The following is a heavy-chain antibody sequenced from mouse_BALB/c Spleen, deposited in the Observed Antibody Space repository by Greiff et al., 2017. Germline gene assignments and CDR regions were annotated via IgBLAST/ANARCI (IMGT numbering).Heavy chain of an antibody. V-gene: IGHV3-2*02. CDR2: ISYSGST. CDR1: GYSITSDYA. Sequence: EVMLVESGPGLVKPSQSLSLTCTVTGYSITSDYAWNWIRQFPGNKLEWMGYISYSGSTSYNPSLKSRISITRDTSKNQFFLQLNSVTTEDTATYYCATGTNFDYWGQGTTLTVSS. CDR3: ATGTNFDY. D-gene: IGHD1-1*01. J-gene: IGHJ2*01.